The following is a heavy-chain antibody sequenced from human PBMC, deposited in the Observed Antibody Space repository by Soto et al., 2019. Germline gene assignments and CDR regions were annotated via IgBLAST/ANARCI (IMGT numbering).Heavy chain of an antibody. J-gene: IGHJ6*02. CDR1: RFTFSTYE. D-gene: IGHD1-26*01. CDR2: ISTSGSTV. V-gene: IGHV3-48*03. CDR3: ARDLVGATYYYYYGMDV. Sequence: GGSLRLSCAASRFTFSTYEMNWVRQAPGKGLEWVSYISTSGSTVYYADSVKGRFTISRDNTRNSLYLQMNSLRDEDTAVYYCARDLVGATYYYYYGMDVWGQGTTVTVSS.